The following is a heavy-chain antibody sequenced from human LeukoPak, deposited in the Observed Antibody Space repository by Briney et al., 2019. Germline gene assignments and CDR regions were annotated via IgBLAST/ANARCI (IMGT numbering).Heavy chain of an antibody. J-gene: IGHJ3*02. CDR2: IYYSGST. CDR3: ARRRIPRTEDYDFWSGYYTVGAFDI. D-gene: IGHD3-3*01. CDR1: GGSISSSSYY. Sequence: PSETLSLTCTVSGGSISSSSYYWGWIRQPPGKGLEWIGSIYYSGSTYYNPSLKSRVTISVDTSKNQFSLKLSSVTAADTAVYYCARRRIPRTEDYDFWSGYYTVGAFDIWGQGTMVTVSS. V-gene: IGHV4-39*01.